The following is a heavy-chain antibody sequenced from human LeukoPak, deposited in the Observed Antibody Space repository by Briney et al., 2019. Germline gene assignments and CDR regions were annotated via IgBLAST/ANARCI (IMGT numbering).Heavy chain of an antibody. Sequence: PSETLSLTCAVSGGSISSSNWWSWVRQPPGKGLEWIGEIYHSGSTNYNPSLKSRVTISVDTSKNQFSLKLSSVTAADTAVYYCARGTTGTTFHYYYMDVWGKGTTVTVSS. J-gene: IGHJ6*03. D-gene: IGHD1-1*01. CDR3: ARGTTGTTFHYYYMDV. V-gene: IGHV4-4*02. CDR1: GGSISSSNW. CDR2: IYHSGST.